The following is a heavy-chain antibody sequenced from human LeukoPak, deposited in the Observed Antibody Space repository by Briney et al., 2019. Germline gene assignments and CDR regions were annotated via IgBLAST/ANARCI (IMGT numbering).Heavy chain of an antibody. CDR1: GFIFSSYA. J-gene: IGHJ4*02. V-gene: IGHV3-23*01. D-gene: IGHD2-15*01. CDR2: ISGSGGST. Sequence: GGSLRLSCAASGFIFSSYAMSWVRQAPGKGLEWVSAISGSGGSTYYADSVKGRFTISRDNSKNTLYLQMNSLRAEDTAVYYCAKELLVVVAAYSSSYDYWGQGTLVTVSS. CDR3: AKELLVVVAAYSSSYDY.